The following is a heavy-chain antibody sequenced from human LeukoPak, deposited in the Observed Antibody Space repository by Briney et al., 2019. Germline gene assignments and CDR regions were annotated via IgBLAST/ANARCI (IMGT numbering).Heavy chain of an antibody. CDR2: IYTSGST. D-gene: IGHD3-10*01. J-gene: IGHJ5*02. CDR3: ARGFWGGPDYYGSGSYYTFDP. CDR1: GGSISSYY. V-gene: IGHV4-4*07. Sequence: SETLSLTCTVSGGSISSYYWSWIRQPAGKGLEWIGRIYTSGSTNYNPSLKSRVTMSVDTSKNQFSLKLSSVTAADTAVYYCARGFWGGPDYYGSGSYYTFDPWGQGTLVTVSS.